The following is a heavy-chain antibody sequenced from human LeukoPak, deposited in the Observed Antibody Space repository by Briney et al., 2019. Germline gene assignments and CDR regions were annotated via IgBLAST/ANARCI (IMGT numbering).Heavy chain of an antibody. CDR2: IYYSGST. CDR3: GGIYDSSGYYSSNFDY. J-gene: IGHJ4*02. CDR1: GGSISSYY. V-gene: IGHV4-59*08. D-gene: IGHD3-22*01. Sequence: PSETLSLTCTVSGGSISSYYWSWIRQPPGKGLEWIGYIYYSGSTYYNPSLKSRVTISVDTSKNQFSLKLSSVTAADTAVYYCGGIYDSSGYYSSNFDYWGQGTLVTVSS.